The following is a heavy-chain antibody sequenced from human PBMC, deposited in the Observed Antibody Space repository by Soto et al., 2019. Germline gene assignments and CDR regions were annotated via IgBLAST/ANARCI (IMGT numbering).Heavy chain of an antibody. CDR1: GFTFDDYT. D-gene: IGHD2-15*01. CDR2: ISWDGGST. J-gene: IGHJ6*02. Sequence: EVQLVESGGVVVQPGGSLRLSCAASGFTFDDYTMHWVRQAPGKGLEWVSLISWDGGSTYYADSVKGRFTISRDNSKNSLYLQMNSLRTEDTALYYCAKFGGYCSGGSCYSDRYYDMDVWGQGTTVTVSS. V-gene: IGHV3-43*01. CDR3: AKFGGYCSGGSCYSDRYYDMDV.